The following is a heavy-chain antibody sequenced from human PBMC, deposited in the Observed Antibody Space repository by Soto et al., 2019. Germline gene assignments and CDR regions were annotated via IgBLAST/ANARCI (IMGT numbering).Heavy chain of an antibody. Sequence: ASVKVSCKASGYTFTGYYMHWARQAPGQGLEWMGWINPNSGGTNYAQKFQGRVTMTRDTSISTAYMELSRLRSDDTAVYYCARAYYDSSGYCGYWGQGTLVTVSS. CDR2: INPNSGGT. J-gene: IGHJ4*02. CDR3: ARAYYDSSGYCGY. D-gene: IGHD3-22*01. CDR1: GYTFTGYY. V-gene: IGHV1-2*02.